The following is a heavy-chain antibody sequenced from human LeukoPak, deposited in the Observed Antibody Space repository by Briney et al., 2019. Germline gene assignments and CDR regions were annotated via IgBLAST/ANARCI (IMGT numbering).Heavy chain of an antibody. V-gene: IGHV4-30-2*01. J-gene: IGHJ4*02. CDR3: ARGQSHVDY. CDR1: GGSISSGGYS. CDR2: IYHSGST. Sequence: SHTLSLTCAVSGGSISSGGYSWSWIRQPPGKGLEWIGYIYHSGSTYYNPSLKSRVTISVDRSKNQFSLKLSSVTAADTAVYYCARGQSHVDYWGQGTLVTVSS.